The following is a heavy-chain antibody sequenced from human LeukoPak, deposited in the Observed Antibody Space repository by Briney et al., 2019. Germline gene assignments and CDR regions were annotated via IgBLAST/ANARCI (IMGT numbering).Heavy chain of an antibody. V-gene: IGHV1-18*01. CDR1: GYTFTSYA. Sequence: GASVKVSCKASGYTFTSYAMNWVRQAPGQGLEWMGWINPYNGNTNYAQKLQGRVTMTTDTFTSTAYMELRSLRSDDTAVYYCGRGLGDGYNLDYWGQGTLVTVSS. CDR2: INPYNGNT. D-gene: IGHD5-24*01. J-gene: IGHJ4*02. CDR3: GRGLGDGYNLDY.